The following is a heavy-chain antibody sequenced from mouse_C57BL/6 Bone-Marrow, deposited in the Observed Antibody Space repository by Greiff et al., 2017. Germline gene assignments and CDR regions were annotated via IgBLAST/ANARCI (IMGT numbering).Heavy chain of an antibody. CDR1: GYTFTSYW. CDR3: AREDGYYDY. J-gene: IGHJ2*01. V-gene: IGHV1-69*01. D-gene: IGHD2-3*01. CDR2: IDPSDSYT. Sequence: VQLQQPGAELVMPGASVKLSCKASGYTFTSYWMHWVKQRPGQGLEWIGEIDPSDSYTNYNQKFKGKSTLTVDKSSSTAYMQLSSLTSEDSAVYYCAREDGYYDYWGQGTTLTVSS.